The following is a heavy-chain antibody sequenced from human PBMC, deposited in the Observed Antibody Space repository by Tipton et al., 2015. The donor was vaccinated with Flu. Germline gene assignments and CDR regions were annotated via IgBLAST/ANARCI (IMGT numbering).Heavy chain of an antibody. Sequence: QVQLVQSGAEVKKPGSSVKVSCKASGGTFSSYAISWVRQAPGQGLEWMGRIIPIFGTANYAQKFQGRATITADESTSTAYMELSSLRSEDTAVYYCARVGGDYYDSSGYERLDYWGQGTLVTVSS. V-gene: IGHV1-69*18. D-gene: IGHD3-22*01. CDR1: GGTFSSYA. J-gene: IGHJ4*02. CDR2: IIPIFGTA. CDR3: ARVGGDYYDSSGYERLDY.